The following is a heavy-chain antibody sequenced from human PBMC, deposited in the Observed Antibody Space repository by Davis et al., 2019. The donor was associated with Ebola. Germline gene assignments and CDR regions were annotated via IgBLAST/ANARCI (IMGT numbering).Heavy chain of an antibody. D-gene: IGHD3-16*01. CDR2: ISSSSSYM. Sequence: GESLKISCAVSGFTFSTHSMNWVRQAPGKGLEWVSSISSSSSYMYYADSVKGRFTISRDNAKNSLYLQMNSLRAEDTAVYYCAALGARGSDDGMDVWGKGTTVTVSS. CDR1: GFTFSTHS. CDR3: AALGARGSDDGMDV. J-gene: IGHJ6*04. V-gene: IGHV3-21*04.